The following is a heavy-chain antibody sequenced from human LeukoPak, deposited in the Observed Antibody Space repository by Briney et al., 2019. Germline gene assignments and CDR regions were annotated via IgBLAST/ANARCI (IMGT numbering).Heavy chain of an antibody. CDR3: ARVPFSYCGGDCYFDY. CDR1: GYTFTGYY. J-gene: IGHJ4*02. CDR2: INPNSGGT. Sequence: ASVKVSCKASGYTFTGYYMHWVRQAPGQGLEWMGWINPNSGGTNYAQKFQGRVTMTRDTSISTAYMELSRPRSDDTAVYYCARVPFSYCGGDCYFDYWGQGTLVTVSS. D-gene: IGHD2-21*02. V-gene: IGHV1-2*02.